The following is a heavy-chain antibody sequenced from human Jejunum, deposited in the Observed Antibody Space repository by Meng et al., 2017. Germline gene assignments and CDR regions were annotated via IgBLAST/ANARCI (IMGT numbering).Heavy chain of an antibody. CDR2: ISVYHGNT. D-gene: IGHD1-26*01. J-gene: IGHJ4*02. Sequence: QVQLVQSGAEVKNPGASVKVYCKTSGYTFTSYGISWVRQAPGQGLEWMGWISVYHGNTNYAQKLQGRVTMTTDTSTSTAYMELRSLRSDGTAVYFCARDYSGTSYRYSDYWGQGTLVTVSS. CDR1: GYTFTSYG. CDR3: ARDYSGTSYRYSDY. V-gene: IGHV1-18*01.